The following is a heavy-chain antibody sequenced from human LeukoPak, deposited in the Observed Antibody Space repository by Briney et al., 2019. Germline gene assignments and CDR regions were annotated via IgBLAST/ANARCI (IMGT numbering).Heavy chain of an antibody. CDR2: IGAYNGNT. V-gene: IGHV1-18*01. D-gene: IGHD6-13*01. CDR3: AKSITAGAFDI. Sequence: ASVKVSCKASAYTFATYGISWVRQAPGQGLEWMGWIGAYNGNTNYAQKLQGRVTMTTDTSTSTAYMELRSLRSDDTAMYFCAKSITAGAFDIWGQGTMVTVSS. CDR1: AYTFATYG. J-gene: IGHJ3*02.